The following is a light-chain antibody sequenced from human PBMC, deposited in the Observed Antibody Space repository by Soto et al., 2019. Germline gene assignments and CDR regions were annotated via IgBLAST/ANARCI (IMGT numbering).Light chain of an antibody. CDR2: DDN. V-gene: IGLV1-51*01. CDR3: GTWDSSLSVEV. CDR1: SSNIGKYY. J-gene: IGLJ3*02. Sequence: QSVLTQPPSVSAAPGQKVTISCSGSSSNIGKYYVSWYQQLPGTAPKLLIYDDNKRPSGIPDRFSGSRSGTSATLGITGLQTGDEADYYCGTWDSSLSVEVFGGGTKVTVL.